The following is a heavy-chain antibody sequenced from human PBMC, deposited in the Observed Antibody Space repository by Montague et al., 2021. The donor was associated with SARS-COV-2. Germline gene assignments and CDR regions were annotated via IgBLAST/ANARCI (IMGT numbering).Heavy chain of an antibody. CDR2: IYYSGST. D-gene: IGHD2-2*02. Sequence: SETLSLICTVSGGSISSSSYYWGWIRQPPGKGLEWIGSIYYSGSTYYNPSHKSRVTISVDTSKNQFSLKLNSVTAADTAVYYCARDPSRQLLLYPVGDYYYGMDVWGQGTTVTVSS. CDR3: ARDPSRQLLLYPVGDYYYGMDV. CDR1: GGSISSSSYY. J-gene: IGHJ6*02. V-gene: IGHV4-39*07.